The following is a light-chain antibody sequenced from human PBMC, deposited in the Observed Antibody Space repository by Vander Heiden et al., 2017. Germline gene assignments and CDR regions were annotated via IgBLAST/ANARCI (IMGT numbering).Light chain of an antibody. CDR1: QSLLQSNGYNY. J-gene: IGKJ3*01. Sequence: IVMTQSPPSLPVTPGEPSNIRCRSSQSLLQSNGYNYLDWYLQKPGQSPQLLIYLGSNRASGVPNMFSGSGSGTDFTLKISRVEAEDVGVYYCMQALQTPFTFGPGTKVDIK. CDR2: LGS. V-gene: IGKV2-28*01. CDR3: MQALQTPFT.